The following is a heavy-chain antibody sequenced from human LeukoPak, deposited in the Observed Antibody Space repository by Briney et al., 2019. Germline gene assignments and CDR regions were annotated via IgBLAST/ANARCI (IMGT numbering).Heavy chain of an antibody. CDR2: IIPIFGTA. V-gene: IGHV1-69*05. D-gene: IGHD5-18*01. J-gene: IGHJ3*02. Sequence: SVKVSCKASGYTFTSYAISWVRQAPGQGLEWMGRIIPIFGTANYAQKFQGRVTITTDESTSTAYMELSSLRPEDTAVYYCARMGHGYSLDDAFDIWGQGTMVTVSS. CDR1: GYTFTSYA. CDR3: ARMGHGYSLDDAFDI.